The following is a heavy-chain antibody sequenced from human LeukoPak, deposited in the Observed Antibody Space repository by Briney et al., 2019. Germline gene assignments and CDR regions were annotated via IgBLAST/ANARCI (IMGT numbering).Heavy chain of an antibody. CDR2: ISGSGGST. Sequence: TGGSLRLSCAASGFTFSSYGMSWVRQAPGKGLEWVSAISGSGGSTCYADSVKGRFTISRDNSKNTLYLQMNSLRAEDTAVYYCAPEQDYDSSGLFQHWGQGTLVTVSS. J-gene: IGHJ1*01. CDR1: GFTFSSYG. V-gene: IGHV3-23*01. D-gene: IGHD3-22*01. CDR3: APEQDYDSSGLFQH.